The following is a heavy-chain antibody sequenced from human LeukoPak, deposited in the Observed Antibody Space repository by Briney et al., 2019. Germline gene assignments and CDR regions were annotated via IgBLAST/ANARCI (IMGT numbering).Heavy chain of an antibody. J-gene: IGHJ5*02. CDR1: GYTLTELS. Sequence: GASVKVSCKVSGYTLTELSMHWVRQVPGKGLEWMGGFDPEDGETIYAQKFQGRVTMTEDTSTDTAYMELSSLRSEDTAVYYCATVRVYCSSTSCYFPLFDPWGQGTLVTVSS. CDR2: FDPEDGET. V-gene: IGHV1-24*01. CDR3: ATVRVYCSSTSCYFPLFDP. D-gene: IGHD2-2*01.